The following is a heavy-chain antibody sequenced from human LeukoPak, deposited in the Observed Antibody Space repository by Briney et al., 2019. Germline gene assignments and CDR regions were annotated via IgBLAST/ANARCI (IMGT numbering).Heavy chain of an antibody. CDR1: GFILSDYY. Sequence: PGGSLRLSCVASGFILSDYYMSWVRQAPGKGLEWVGRIKSKTDGGTTDYAAPVKGRFTISRDDSKNTLYLQMNSLKTEDTAVYYCTTGGSLSDYWGQGTLVTVSS. CDR3: TTGGSLSDY. J-gene: IGHJ4*02. D-gene: IGHD3-16*01. CDR2: IKSKTDGGTT. V-gene: IGHV3-15*01.